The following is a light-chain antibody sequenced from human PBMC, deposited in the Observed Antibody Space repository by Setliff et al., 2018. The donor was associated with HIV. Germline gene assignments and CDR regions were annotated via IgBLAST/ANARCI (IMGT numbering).Light chain of an antibody. CDR3: CSYTSSLTYV. V-gene: IGLV2-14*03. J-gene: IGLJ1*01. CDR1: SSDIGGYNF. CDR2: DNT. Sequence: QSVLAQPASVSGSPGQSITISCTGTSSDIGGYNFVSWYQQYPGEAPKLIISDNTKRPSGVSDRFSASKSGNTASLTISGLQAEDQADYYCCSYTSSLTYVFGTGTKVTV.